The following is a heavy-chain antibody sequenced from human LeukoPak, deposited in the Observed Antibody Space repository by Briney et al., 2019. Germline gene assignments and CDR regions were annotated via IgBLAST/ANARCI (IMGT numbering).Heavy chain of an antibody. J-gene: IGHJ4*02. Sequence: SQTLSLTCTVSGDSISSGGYYWSWIRQPSGKGLEWIGYIYHSGSAYYNPSLKSRVTISIDRSKNQFSLRLSSVTAADTAVYYCARDFSGDGYNLSGYWGQGTQVTVSS. CDR1: GDSISSGGYY. CDR3: ARDFSGDGYNLSGY. CDR2: IYHSGSA. D-gene: IGHD5-24*01. V-gene: IGHV4-30-2*01.